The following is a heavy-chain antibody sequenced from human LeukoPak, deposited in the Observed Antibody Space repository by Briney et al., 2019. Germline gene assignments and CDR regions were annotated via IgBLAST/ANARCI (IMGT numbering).Heavy chain of an antibody. V-gene: IGHV3-23*01. CDR2: ISGRGVST. J-gene: IGHJ4*02. Sequence: GGSLRLSCAASGFTFSTYAMSWVRQAPGKGLEWVSAISGRGVSTSYADSVRGRFTISRDNSKNTLYLQMNSLRAEDTAVYYCAKAASGNWNDVSDYWGQGTLVTASS. CDR3: AKAASGNWNDVSDY. D-gene: IGHD1-20*01. CDR1: GFTFSTYA.